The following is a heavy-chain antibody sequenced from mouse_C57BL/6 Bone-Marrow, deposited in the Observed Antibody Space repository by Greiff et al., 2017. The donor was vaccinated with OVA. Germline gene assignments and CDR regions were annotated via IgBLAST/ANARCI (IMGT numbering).Heavy chain of an antibody. J-gene: IGHJ1*03. CDR3: ARRGLGYWYFDV. CDR2: IDPSDSYT. Sequence: QVQLQQPGAELVMPGASVKLSCKASGYTFTSYWMHWVKQRPGQGLEWIGEIDPSDSYTNYNQKFKGKSTLTGDKSSSTAYMQLSSLTSEDSAVYYCARRGLGYWYFDVWGTGTTVTVSS. V-gene: IGHV1-69*01. CDR1: GYTFTSYW. D-gene: IGHD4-1*01.